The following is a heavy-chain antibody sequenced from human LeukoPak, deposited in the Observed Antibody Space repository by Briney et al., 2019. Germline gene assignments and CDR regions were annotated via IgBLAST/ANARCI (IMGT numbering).Heavy chain of an antibody. V-gene: IGHV1-18*01. CDR2: ISAYNGNT. CDR1: GYSFTSYG. Sequence: GESLKISCKGSGYSFTSYGISWVRQAPGQGLEWMGWISAYNGNTNYAQKLQGRVTMTTDTSTSTAYMELRSLRSDDTAVYYCARDFRRYGFDIWGQGTMVTVSS. D-gene: IGHD1-14*01. CDR3: ARDFRRYGFDI. J-gene: IGHJ3*02.